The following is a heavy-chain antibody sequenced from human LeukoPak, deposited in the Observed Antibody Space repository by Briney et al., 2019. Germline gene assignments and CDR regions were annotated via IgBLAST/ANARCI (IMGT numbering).Heavy chain of an antibody. V-gene: IGHV3-48*03. J-gene: IGHJ6*02. CDR1: GFTFSSYE. CDR3: ASTGGYGSGTYDYYYFGMDV. D-gene: IGHD3-10*01. CDR2: ITSSGRIT. Sequence: GGSLRFSCAASGFTFSSYEMNWVRRARGKGLEWVAYITSSGRITYYADSVKGRFTISRDNAKNSLYLQMNSLRAEDTAVYYCASTGGYGSGTYDYYYFGMDVWGQGTTVTVSS.